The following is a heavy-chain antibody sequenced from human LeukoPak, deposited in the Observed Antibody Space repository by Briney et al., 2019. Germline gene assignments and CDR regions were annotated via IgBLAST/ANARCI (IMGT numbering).Heavy chain of an antibody. J-gene: IGHJ3*02. Sequence: GGSLRLSCAASGFTFSGYWMSWVRQAPGKGLEWVANIKRDGSEKYYVDSVKGRFTISRDNAKNSLYLQMNSLRDEDTAVYYCARDKPGLDAFDIWGQGTMVTVSS. V-gene: IGHV3-7*03. D-gene: IGHD1-14*01. CDR1: GFTFSGYW. CDR3: ARDKPGLDAFDI. CDR2: IKRDGSEK.